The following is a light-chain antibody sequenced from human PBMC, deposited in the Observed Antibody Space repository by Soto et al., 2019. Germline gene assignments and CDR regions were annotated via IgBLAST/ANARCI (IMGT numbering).Light chain of an antibody. J-gene: IGLJ1*01. V-gene: IGLV2-14*01. CDR2: QVT. CDR3: NSYSSTSFYV. Sequence: QSALAQPASMSGSPGQSITISCTGSGSDIATFNYVSWYQQYPGKAPKLLIYQVTSRASGVSHRFSGSKSGNTAALTISGLQPEAEAEYYCNSYSSTSFYVFGTGTKLTVL. CDR1: GSDIATFNY.